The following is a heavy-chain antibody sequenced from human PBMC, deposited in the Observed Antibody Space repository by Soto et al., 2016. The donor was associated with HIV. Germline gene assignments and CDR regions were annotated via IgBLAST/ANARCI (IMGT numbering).Heavy chain of an antibody. V-gene: IGHV1-69*01. CDR3: ARDRTYGSGSYSRFDP. Sequence: QVQLVQSGAEVKKPGASVKVSCKASGYTFTSYDINWVRQATGQGLEWMGGIIPIFGTANYAQKFQGRVTITADESTSTAYMELSSLRSEDTAVYYCARDRTYGSGSYSRFDPWGQGTLVTVSS. CDR2: IIPIFGTA. D-gene: IGHD3-10*01. CDR1: GYTFTSYD. J-gene: IGHJ5*02.